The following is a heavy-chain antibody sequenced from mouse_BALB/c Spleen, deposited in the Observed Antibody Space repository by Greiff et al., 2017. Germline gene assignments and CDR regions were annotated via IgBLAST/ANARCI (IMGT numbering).Heavy chain of an antibody. J-gene: IGHJ3*01. V-gene: IGHV2-6-7*01. D-gene: IGHD1-1*01. Sequence: QVQLKESGPGLVAPSQSLSITCTVSGFSLTGYGVNWVRQPPGKGLEWLGMIWGDGSTDYNSALKSRLSISKDNSKSQVFLKMNSLQTDDTARYYWARDSYYYGSSYVGAYWGQGTLVTVSA. CDR2: IWGDGST. CDR1: GFSLTGYG. CDR3: ARDSYYYGSSYVGAY.